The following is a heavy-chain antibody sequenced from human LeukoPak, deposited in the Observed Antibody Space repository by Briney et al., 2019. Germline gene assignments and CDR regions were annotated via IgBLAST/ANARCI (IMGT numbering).Heavy chain of an antibody. Sequence: SETLSLTCAVSRGSFSSSYWWSWVRQPPGKGLEWIGEIYHSGSTNYNPSLKSRVTISVDKSKNQFSLKLGSVTAADTAVYYCARGERRYSYAKGGFDYWGQGTLVTVSS. CDR2: IYHSGST. D-gene: IGHD5-18*01. V-gene: IGHV4-4*02. CDR1: RGSFSSSYW. J-gene: IGHJ4*02. CDR3: ARGERRYSYAKGGFDY.